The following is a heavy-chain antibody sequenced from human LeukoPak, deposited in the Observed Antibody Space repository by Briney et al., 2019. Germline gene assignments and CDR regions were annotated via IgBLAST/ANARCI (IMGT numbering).Heavy chain of an antibody. V-gene: IGHV3-23*01. CDR2: ISLGGDRT. CDR1: GFTFTNYP. J-gene: IGHJ5*02. CDR3: AIDQGPPRFDP. Sequence: GGSLRLSCAASGFTFTNYPITWVRQAPGKGLEWVATISLGGDRTYYADSVKGRFTMSRDNSKNTLYLQMNSLRAEDTAVYYCAIDQGPPRFDPWGQGTLVTVSS.